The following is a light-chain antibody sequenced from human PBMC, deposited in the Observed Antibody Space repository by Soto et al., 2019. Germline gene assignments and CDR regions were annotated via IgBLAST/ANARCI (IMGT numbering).Light chain of an antibody. V-gene: IGKV1-33*01. CDR2: DAS. J-gene: IGKJ5*01. Sequence: DIQMTQSPSSLSASVGDRVTVTCQASQDIYNYLNWYQQKPGKAPKLLIFDASNLERGVPLRFTGSGSGTDFTLTISSLQPDDIATYYCQQYDNLPITFGQGTRLEIK. CDR3: QQYDNLPIT. CDR1: QDIYNY.